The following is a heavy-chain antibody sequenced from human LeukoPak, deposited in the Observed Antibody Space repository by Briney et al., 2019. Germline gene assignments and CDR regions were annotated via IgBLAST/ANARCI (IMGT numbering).Heavy chain of an antibody. CDR3: ARDGRGAGSPYSLFDR. V-gene: IGHV3-7*01. J-gene: IGHJ5*02. Sequence: SGGSLRLSCAASGFTFSKYWMNWVRQAPGKGLECVANIKEDGDEKKYVDSVKGRLTISRDNAKESLYLQMNSLRDEDTAVYYCARDGRGAGSPYSLFDRWGQGTLVIVSS. CDR2: IKEDGDEK. D-gene: IGHD6-19*01. CDR1: GFTFSKYW.